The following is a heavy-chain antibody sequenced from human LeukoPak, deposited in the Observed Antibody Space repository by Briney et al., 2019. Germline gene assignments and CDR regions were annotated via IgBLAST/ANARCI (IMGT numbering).Heavy chain of an antibody. Sequence: SETLSLTCTVSGGSISSSKYYWGWIRQPPGKGLEWIGSIYYSGSTNYNPSLKSRVTISVDTSKNQFSLKLSSVTAADTAVYYCARGSAARVVPAARREGTFDYWGQGTLVTVSS. CDR2: IYYSGST. CDR3: ARGSAARVVPAARREGTFDY. J-gene: IGHJ4*02. D-gene: IGHD2-2*01. CDR1: GGSISSSKYY. V-gene: IGHV4-39*07.